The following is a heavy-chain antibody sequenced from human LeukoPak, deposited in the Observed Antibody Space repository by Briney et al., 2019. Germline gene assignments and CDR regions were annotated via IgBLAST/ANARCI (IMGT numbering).Heavy chain of an antibody. V-gene: IGHV1-8*01. D-gene: IGHD2-15*01. CDR2: MNPNSGNT. Sequence: ASVKVSCKASGYTFTSYDINWVRQATGQGLEWMGWMNPNSGNTGYAQKFQGRVTMTRNTSISTAYMELSSLRSEDTAVYYCARGTYCSGGSCYGDQFDYWGQGTLVTVSS. CDR3: ARGTYCSGGSCYGDQFDY. J-gene: IGHJ4*02. CDR1: GYTFTSYD.